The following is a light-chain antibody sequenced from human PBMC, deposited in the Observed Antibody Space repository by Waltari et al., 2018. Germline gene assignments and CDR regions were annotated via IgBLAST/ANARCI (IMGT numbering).Light chain of an antibody. V-gene: IGLV1-47*01. Sequence: QSVLTQPPSASGTPGQRVTISCSGSSSNIGSNYVYWYQQLPGTAPKLLIYRNNPRPAGVPHRCPGSKSGTSASLAISGLRSEDEADYYCAAWDDSLSGRVFGGGTKLTVL. J-gene: IGLJ3*02. CDR1: SSNIGSNY. CDR2: RNN. CDR3: AAWDDSLSGRV.